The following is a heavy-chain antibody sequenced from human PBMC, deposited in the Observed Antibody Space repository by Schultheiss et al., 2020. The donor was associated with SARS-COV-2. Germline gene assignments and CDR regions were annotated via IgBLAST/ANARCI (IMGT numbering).Heavy chain of an antibody. V-gene: IGHV5-51*01. D-gene: IGHD5-12*01. CDR2: IYPGDSDT. CDR3: ARCTGGYDCLGDY. J-gene: IGHJ4*02. CDR1: GYSFTSYW. Sequence: GGSLRLSCKGSGYSFTSYWIGWVRQMPGKGLEWMGIIYPGDSDTRYSPSFQGQVTISADKSSSTAYLQWSSLKASDTAMYYCARCTGGYDCLGDYWGQGTLVTVSS.